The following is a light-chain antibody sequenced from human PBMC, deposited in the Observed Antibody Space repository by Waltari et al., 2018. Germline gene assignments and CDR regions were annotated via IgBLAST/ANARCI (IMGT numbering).Light chain of an antibody. Sequence: SSVLTQDPAVSLALGQTVRITCQGDSLRNYYASRYQQKPGQAPILVIYGKNNRPSGNPERFAGSSSGNTAIVTITGAQAEDEADYYCNSRDSSGNHYVVFGGGTKLTVL. V-gene: IGLV3-19*01. CDR1: SLRNYY. CDR3: NSRDSSGNHYVV. J-gene: IGLJ2*01. CDR2: GKN.